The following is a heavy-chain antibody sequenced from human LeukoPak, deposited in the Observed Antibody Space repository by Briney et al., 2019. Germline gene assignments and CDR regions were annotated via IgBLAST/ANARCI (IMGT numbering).Heavy chain of an antibody. J-gene: IGHJ1*01. CDR2: ISGSGDST. Sequence: GGSLRLSCAASGFTSSSYAMSWVRQAPGKGLEWVSGISGSGDSTNYADSVKGRFTISRDNSKNTLYLQMNSLRAEDRAVYYCAGGSTVIIPVAWGQGTLVTVSS. V-gene: IGHV3-23*01. CDR1: GFTSSSYA. CDR3: AGGSTVIIPVA. D-gene: IGHD3-22*01.